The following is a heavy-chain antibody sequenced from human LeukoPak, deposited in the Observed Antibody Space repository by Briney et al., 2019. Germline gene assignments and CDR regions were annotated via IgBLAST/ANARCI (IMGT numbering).Heavy chain of an antibody. CDR3: ISYYYDSSGYRERFPSWYSDY. Sequence: GGSLRLSCAASGFTFSSYAMSWVRQPPGKGMEWVLAISGSGGSTYYADSVKGRFTISRDNSKNTLYLQMNSLRAEDTAVYYCISYYYDSSGYRERFPSWYSDYWGQGTPATVSS. CDR1: GFTFSSYA. CDR2: ISGSGGST. J-gene: IGHJ4*02. V-gene: IGHV3-23*01. D-gene: IGHD3-22*01.